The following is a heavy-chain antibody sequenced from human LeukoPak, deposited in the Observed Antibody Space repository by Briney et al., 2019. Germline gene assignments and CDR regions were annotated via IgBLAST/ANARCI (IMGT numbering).Heavy chain of an antibody. V-gene: IGHV1-69*13. CDR1: GGTLSSYA. CDR3: ATEGPGRYVLTGYYDY. J-gene: IGHJ4*02. CDR2: IIPIFGAA. D-gene: IGHD3-9*01. Sequence: SVNVSCKASGGTLSSYAISWVGQAPAQGREWMGGIIPIFGAANYAQQPQGTVTITADESTSTAYMELSSLRSEDTAVYYCATEGPGRYVLTGYYDYWGEGTLVTVSS.